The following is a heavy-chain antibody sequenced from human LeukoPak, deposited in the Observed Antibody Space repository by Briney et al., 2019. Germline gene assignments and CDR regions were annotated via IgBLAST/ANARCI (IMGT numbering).Heavy chain of an antibody. D-gene: IGHD3-10*01. CDR1: GFTFSSYG. V-gene: IGHV3-30*18. CDR3: AKDRDGAFDI. Sequence: PGGSLRLSCAASGFTFSSYGMHWVRQAPGKGLEWVAVISYDGSNKYYADSVKGRFTISRDNSKNTLYLQMNSLGAEDTAVYYCAKDRDGAFDIWGQGTMVTVSS. CDR2: ISYDGSNK. J-gene: IGHJ3*02.